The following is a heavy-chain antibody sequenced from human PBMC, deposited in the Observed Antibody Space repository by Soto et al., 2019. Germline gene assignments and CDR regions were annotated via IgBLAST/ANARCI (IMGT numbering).Heavy chain of an antibody. D-gene: IGHD3-10*01. J-gene: IGHJ4*02. CDR2: IRNKANSYAT. CDR1: GFTFSGSA. Sequence: GSLRLSCAASGFTFSGSALHWVRQASGKGLEWVGRIRNKANSYATAYAASVKGRFTISRDDSKNTAFLQMNSLKTEDTALYYCASLPALYGPGSYRFDYWGQGTLVTVSS. V-gene: IGHV3-73*01. CDR3: ASLPALYGPGSYRFDY.